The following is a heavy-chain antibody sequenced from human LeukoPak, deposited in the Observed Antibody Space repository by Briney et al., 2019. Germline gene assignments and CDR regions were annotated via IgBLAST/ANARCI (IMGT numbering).Heavy chain of an antibody. Sequence: GGSLRLSCAASGFTFSSYWMHWVRQAPGKGLVWVSRINSDGSSTSYADPVKGRFTISRDNAKNTLYLQMNSLRAEDTAVYYCARARYVWGSYRSAPLYFDYWGQGTLVTVSS. J-gene: IGHJ4*02. CDR1: GFTFSSYW. V-gene: IGHV3-74*01. D-gene: IGHD3-16*02. CDR3: ARARYVWGSYRSAPLYFDY. CDR2: INSDGSST.